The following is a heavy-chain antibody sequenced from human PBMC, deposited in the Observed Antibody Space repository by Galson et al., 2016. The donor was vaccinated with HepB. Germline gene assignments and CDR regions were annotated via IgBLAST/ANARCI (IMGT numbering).Heavy chain of an antibody. CDR3: ARSPILSTTLDY. D-gene: IGHD5/OR15-5a*01. V-gene: IGHV1-69*13. J-gene: IGHJ4*02. CDR2: IITMFHPT. CDR1: GGTFTSYA. Sequence: SVKFSCKASGGTFTSYAISWVRQTPGQGLEWMGGIITMFHPTRYAQKFQGRGTITADESTSTAYMELSSLRYEDTAVYYCARSPILSTTLDYWGQGTLVTVSS.